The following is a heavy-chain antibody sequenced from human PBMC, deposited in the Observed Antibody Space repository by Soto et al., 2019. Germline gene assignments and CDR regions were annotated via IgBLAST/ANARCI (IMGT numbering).Heavy chain of an antibody. J-gene: IGHJ6*02. CDR3: AGVVVVAATRLDV. V-gene: IGHV4-4*07. Sequence: PSETLSLTCTVSGGSISGYYWSWIRQPAGKGLEWIGRIYTSGSTNYNPSLKSRVTMSVDTSKNQFSLKLSSVTAADTAVYYCAGVVVVAATRLDVWGQGTTVTVSS. D-gene: IGHD2-15*01. CDR2: IYTSGST. CDR1: GGSISGYY.